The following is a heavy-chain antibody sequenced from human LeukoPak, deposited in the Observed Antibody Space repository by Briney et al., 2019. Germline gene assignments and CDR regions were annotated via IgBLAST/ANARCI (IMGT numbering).Heavy chain of an antibody. V-gene: IGHV1-24*01. D-gene: IGHD2-8*01. Sequence: ASVKVSCKVSGYTLTDLSMHWVRQATGKGPEWVGGFDPEDGETIYAQKFQRRVTMTEDTSTDTAYMELSSPRSEDTAVYYCAIASSNIVLMVYRYFDLWGRGTLVTVSS. CDR3: AIASSNIVLMVYRYFDL. CDR1: GYTLTDLS. CDR2: FDPEDGET. J-gene: IGHJ2*01.